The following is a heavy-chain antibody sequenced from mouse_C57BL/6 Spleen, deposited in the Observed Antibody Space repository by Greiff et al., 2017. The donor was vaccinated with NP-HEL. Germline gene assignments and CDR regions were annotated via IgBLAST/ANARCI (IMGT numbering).Heavy chain of an antibody. CDR1: GYTFTGYW. D-gene: IGHD2-4*01. CDR2: ILPGSGST. CDR3: AKGITTTRTLYAMDY. Sequence: VMLVESGAELMKPGASVKLSCKATGYTFTGYWIEWVKQRPGHGLEWIGEILPGSGSTNYNEKFKGKATFTADTSSNTAYMQLSSLTTEDSAIYYCAKGITTTRTLYAMDYWGQGTSVTVSS. J-gene: IGHJ4*01. V-gene: IGHV1-9*01.